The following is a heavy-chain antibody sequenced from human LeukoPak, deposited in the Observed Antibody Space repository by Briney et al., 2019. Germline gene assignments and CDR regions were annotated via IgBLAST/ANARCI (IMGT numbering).Heavy chain of an antibody. CDR1: GFTFSSYA. CDR2: IRYDGSNK. J-gene: IGHJ4*02. V-gene: IGHV3-30*02. Sequence: PGGSLRLSCAASGFTFSSYAMSWVRQAPGKGLEWMAFIRYDGSNKYYADSVKGRFTISRDNSKNTLYLQMNSLRAEDTAVYYCAKQWDTISPLGYWGQGTLVTVSS. D-gene: IGHD1-26*01. CDR3: AKQWDTISPLGY.